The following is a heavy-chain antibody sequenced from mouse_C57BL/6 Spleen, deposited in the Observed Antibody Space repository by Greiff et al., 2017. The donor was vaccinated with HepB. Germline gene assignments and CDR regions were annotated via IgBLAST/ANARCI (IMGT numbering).Heavy chain of an antibody. CDR2: IDPANGNT. D-gene: IGHD1-1*01. Sequence: VQLQQSVAELVRPGASVKLSCTASGFNIKNTYIHWVKQRPEQGLEWIGRIDPANGNTKYAPKFQGKATITADTSSNTAYLQLSSLTSEDTAIYYCAKDYYGTFYAMDYWGQGTSVTVSS. V-gene: IGHV14-3*01. CDR1: GFNIKNTY. CDR3: AKDYYGTFYAMDY. J-gene: IGHJ4*01.